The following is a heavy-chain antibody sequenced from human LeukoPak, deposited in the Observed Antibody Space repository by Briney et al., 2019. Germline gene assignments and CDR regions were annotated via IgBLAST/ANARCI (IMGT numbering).Heavy chain of an antibody. D-gene: IGHD2/OR15-2a*01. CDR3: ARKGNSSYGMDV. Sequence: ASVKVSCTASGYTFTSYDINWVRQAPGQGLEWMGWMNPNSGNTGYAQKFQGRVTITRNTSISTASMELSSLRSEDTAVDDCARKGNSSYGMDVWGQGTTVTVSS. J-gene: IGHJ6*02. CDR1: GYTFTSYD. CDR2: MNPNSGNT. V-gene: IGHV1-8*01.